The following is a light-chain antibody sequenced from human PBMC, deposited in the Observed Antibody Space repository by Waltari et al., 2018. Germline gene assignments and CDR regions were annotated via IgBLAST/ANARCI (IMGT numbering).Light chain of an antibody. CDR1: SSDVGTYTH. CDR3: CSYAGGGTWV. Sequence: QSALTQPASVSGSPGQSITISCSGSSSDVGTYTHVSWYQQPPGEAPKLRIYEVTLRPSGVSDRFSGSKSGNTASLTISGLQAEDEAYYYCCSYAGGGTWVFGGGTKLTVL. CDR2: EVT. V-gene: IGLV2-23*02. J-gene: IGLJ3*02.